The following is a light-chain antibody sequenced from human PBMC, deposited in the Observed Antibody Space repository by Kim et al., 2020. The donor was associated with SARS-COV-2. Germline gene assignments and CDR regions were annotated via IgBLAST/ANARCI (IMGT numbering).Light chain of an antibody. V-gene: IGLV1-44*01. CDR1: SSNFASSN. Sequence: GQSITISCSGTSSNFASSNLDCYHQLPRAAAHLLIFTNVHRPSGGLAQFSASKSGGSAALATNCRQSADEGEYYCSTWDASLNGPVFGGGTTLTVL. CDR2: TNV. CDR3: STWDASLNGPV. J-gene: IGLJ2*01.